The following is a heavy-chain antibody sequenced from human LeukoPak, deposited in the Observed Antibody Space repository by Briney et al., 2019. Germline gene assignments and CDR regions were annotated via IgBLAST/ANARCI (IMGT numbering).Heavy chain of an antibody. CDR3: ATDIAVAGKGTYYFDY. D-gene: IGHD6-19*01. CDR2: INPNSGGT. J-gene: IGHJ4*02. CDR1: GYTFTGYY. Sequence: ASVKVSCKASGYTFTGYYRHWVRQAPGQGLEWMGWINPNSGGTNYAQKFQGRVTMTRDTSISTAYMELSRLRSDDTAVYYCATDIAVAGKGTYYFDYWGQGTLVTVSS. V-gene: IGHV1-2*02.